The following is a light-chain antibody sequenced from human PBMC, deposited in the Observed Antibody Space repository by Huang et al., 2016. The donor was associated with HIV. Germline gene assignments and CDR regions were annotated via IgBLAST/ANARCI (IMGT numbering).Light chain of an antibody. V-gene: IGKV4-1*01. J-gene: IGKJ4*01. CDR1: QSILYSSHNQKY. Sequence: IVMTQSPDSLAVSLGERATINCNSSQSILYSSHNQKYLPWYQQKPGRPPNLLIYWASTRESGVPDRFSGSESGTDFTLTISSLQAEDVAVYYCQQYYNTPLAFGGGTKVEIK. CDR2: WAS. CDR3: QQYYNTPLA.